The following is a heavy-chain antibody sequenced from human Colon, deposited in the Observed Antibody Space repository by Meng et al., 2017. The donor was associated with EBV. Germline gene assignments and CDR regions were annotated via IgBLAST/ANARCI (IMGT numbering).Heavy chain of an antibody. V-gene: IGHV4-4*02. CDR3: ARWAFIDSYGFDH. J-gene: IGHJ4*02. D-gene: IGHD5-18*01. CDR1: CCSITERNS. Sequence: QLTLQASGPGLVKPSGTLSLTCAGSCCSITERNSWGWVRQPPGKGLEWIGEIYHYGGTNYNPSLKSRVTISVDKSKNQISLKLTSVTAADTAVYYCARWAFIDSYGFDHWGQGTLVTVSS. CDR2: IYHYGGT.